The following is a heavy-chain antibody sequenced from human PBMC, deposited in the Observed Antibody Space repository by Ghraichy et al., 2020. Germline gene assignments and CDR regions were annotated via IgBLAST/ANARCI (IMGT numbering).Heavy chain of an antibody. CDR3: ARDRRWEPPLDY. V-gene: IGHV3-21*01. CDR1: GFTFSSYS. CDR2: ISSSSSYI. Sequence: GGSLRLSCAASGFTFSSYSMNWVRQAPGKGLEWVSSISSSSSYIYYADSVKGRFTISRDNAKNSLYLQMNSLRAEDTAVYYCARDRRWEPPLDYWGQGTLVTVSS. D-gene: IGHD1-26*01. J-gene: IGHJ4*02.